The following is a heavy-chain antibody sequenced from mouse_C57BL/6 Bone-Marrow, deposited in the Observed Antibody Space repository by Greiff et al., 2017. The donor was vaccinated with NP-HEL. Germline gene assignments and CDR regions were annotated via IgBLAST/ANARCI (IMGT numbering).Heavy chain of an antibody. V-gene: IGHV1-74*01. J-gene: IGHJ1*03. Sequence: QVQLQQPGAELVKPGASVKVSCKASGYTFTSYWMHWVKQRPGQGLEWIGRIHPSDSDTNYNQKFKGKATLTVDKSSSTAYMQLSSLTSDDSAVYYCAIWRVSPCYWYFDVWGTGTTVTVSS. CDR3: AIWRVSPCYWYFDV. D-gene: IGHD2-1*01. CDR2: IHPSDSDT. CDR1: GYTFTSYW.